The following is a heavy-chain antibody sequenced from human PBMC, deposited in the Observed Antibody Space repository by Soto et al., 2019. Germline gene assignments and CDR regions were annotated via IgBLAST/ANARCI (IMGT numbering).Heavy chain of an antibody. CDR3: ARAGGGRSGWYVVDRPDAFDI. D-gene: IGHD6-19*01. CDR2: IKQDGSEK. CDR1: GFTFSSYW. Sequence: EVQLVESGGGLVQPGGSLRLSCAASGFTFSSYWMSWVRQAPGKGLEWVANIKQDGSEKYYVDSVKGRFTISRDNDKNSLYMQMNSLRAEDTAVYYCARAGGGRSGWYVVDRPDAFDIWGQGTMVTVSS. J-gene: IGHJ3*02. V-gene: IGHV3-7*01.